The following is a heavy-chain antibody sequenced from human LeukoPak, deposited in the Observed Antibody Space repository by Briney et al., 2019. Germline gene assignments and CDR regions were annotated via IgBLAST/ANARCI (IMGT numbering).Heavy chain of an antibody. Sequence: ASVKVSCKASGGTFSSSTISWVRQAPGQGLEWMGRIIPILGIANYAQKFQGRVTITADKSTSTAYMELSSLRSEDTAVYYCARDHPDTAMAPFDYWGQGILVTVSS. CDR2: IIPILGIA. V-gene: IGHV1-69*04. D-gene: IGHD5-18*01. CDR3: ARDHPDTAMAPFDY. J-gene: IGHJ4*02. CDR1: GGTFSSST.